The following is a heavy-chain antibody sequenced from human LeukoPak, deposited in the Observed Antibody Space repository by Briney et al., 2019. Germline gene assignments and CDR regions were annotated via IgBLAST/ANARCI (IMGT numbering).Heavy chain of an antibody. J-gene: IGHJ5*02. V-gene: IGHV4-59*01. D-gene: IGHD2-8*01. CDR1: GGSISNYY. Sequence: SETLSLTCTVSGGSISNYYWSWIRQPPGKGLEWIGYIYYSGSTNYNPSLKSRVTISVDTSKNQFSLKLSSVTAADTAVYYCARDGFKVMGFDPWGQGTLVTVSS. CDR3: ARDGFKVMGFDP. CDR2: IYYSGST.